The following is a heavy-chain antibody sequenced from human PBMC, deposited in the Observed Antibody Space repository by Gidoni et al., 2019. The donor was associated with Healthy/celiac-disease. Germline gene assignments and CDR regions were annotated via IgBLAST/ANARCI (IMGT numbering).Heavy chain of an antibody. CDR3: ARIGRGGLWFGETPYYFDY. V-gene: IGHV2-26*01. Sequence: QVTLKESGPVLVKPTETLTLTCTVSAISRSNARMGVSCIRQPPEKALEWLAHFFSNDEKSYSTSLKSRIPTSKDTSKSQVFLTMTNMDPVDTATYYCARIGRGGLWFGETPYYFDYWGQGTLVTVSS. CDR2: FFSNDEK. D-gene: IGHD3-10*01. J-gene: IGHJ4*02. CDR1: AISRSNARMG.